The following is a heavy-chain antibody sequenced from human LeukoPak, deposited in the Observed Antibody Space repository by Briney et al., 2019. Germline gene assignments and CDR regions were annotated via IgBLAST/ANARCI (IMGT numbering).Heavy chain of an antibody. D-gene: IGHD2-15*01. CDR3: ARSLGYCSGGSCYSAEYFQH. CDR1: GGTFSSYA. V-gene: IGHV1-69*13. J-gene: IGHJ1*01. CDR2: IIPIFGTA. Sequence: SVKVSCKASGGTFSSYAISWVRQAPGQGLEWMGGIIPIFGTANYAQKFQGRVTITADESTSTAYMELSSLRSEDTAVYYCARSLGYCSGGSCYSAEYFQHWGQGTLGTVSS.